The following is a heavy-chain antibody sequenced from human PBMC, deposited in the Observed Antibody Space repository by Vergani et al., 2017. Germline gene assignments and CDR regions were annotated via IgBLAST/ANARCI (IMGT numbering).Heavy chain of an antibody. Sequence: QVRLVESGGGVVQPGGSLRLSCEASGFTFSSYSMHWVRQAPGKGLKWRSFISYDGSRQYSSESVKGRVTISRDNSKNTLYLQLSSLRPEDTAIYFCAKDWGTYCSGGSCYSFDSWGQGTKVTVSP. CDR1: GFTFSSYS. CDR3: AKDWGTYCSGGSCYSFDS. J-gene: IGHJ4*02. V-gene: IGHV3-30*18. D-gene: IGHD2-15*01. CDR2: ISYDGSRQ.